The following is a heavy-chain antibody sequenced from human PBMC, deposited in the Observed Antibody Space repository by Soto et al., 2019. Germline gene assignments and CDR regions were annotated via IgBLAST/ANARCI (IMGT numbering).Heavy chain of an antibody. D-gene: IGHD2-2*01. CDR3: GRDTNFYATGSGVDF. V-gene: IGHV3-21*01. Sequence: EVQLVESGGGLVEPGGSLRLSCAASGFTFSDYSMNWVRQAPGKGLEWVSSITSRNNHIHDTASVEGRFTISRDNAKNSLYLQTNSLRAEDTAIYYCGRDTNFYATGSGVDFWGQGTLVTVSS. CDR1: GFTFSDYS. J-gene: IGHJ4*02. CDR2: ITSRNNHI.